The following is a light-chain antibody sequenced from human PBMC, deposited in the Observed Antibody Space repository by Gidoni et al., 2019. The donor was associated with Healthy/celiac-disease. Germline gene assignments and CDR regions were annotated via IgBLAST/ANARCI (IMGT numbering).Light chain of an antibody. CDR1: TSNVGGGYA. CDR3: QSFDSDLSVYV. V-gene: IGLV1-40*01. J-gene: IGLJ1*01. CDR2: VDI. Sequence: QFVLTPPPSVSGAPGQRVTISCTGNTSNVGGGYAVHWYRQLPGSAPQLLIYVDINRPSGVPDRFSGSKSGNSASLAISGLQAEDEADYYCQSFDSDLSVYVFGPGTKVTVL.